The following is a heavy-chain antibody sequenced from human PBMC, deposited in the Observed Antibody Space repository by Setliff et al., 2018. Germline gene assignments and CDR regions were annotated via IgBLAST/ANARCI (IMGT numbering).Heavy chain of an antibody. J-gene: IGHJ4*02. CDR3: AKDRSRDYDDSSGYDH. Sequence: GGSLRLSCAASGFTFDDYAMHWVRQAPGKGLEWVSGISWNSGSIGYADSVKGRFTISRDNAKNSLYLQMNRLRAEDTALYYCAKDRSRDYDDSSGYDHWGQGTLVTVSS. D-gene: IGHD3-22*01. V-gene: IGHV3-9*01. CDR1: GFTFDDYA. CDR2: ISWNSGSI.